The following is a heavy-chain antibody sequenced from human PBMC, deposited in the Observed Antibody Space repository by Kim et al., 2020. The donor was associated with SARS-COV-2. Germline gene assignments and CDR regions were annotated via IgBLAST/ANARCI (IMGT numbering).Heavy chain of an antibody. CDR1: GFAFSRYT. J-gene: IGHJ4*02. CDR2: ISGSGNYN. Sequence: GGSLRLSCAAPGFAFSRYTFNWVRQRPGKGLEWVSFISGSGNYNFDADSLKGRFTISRDNAENSLYLQMSSLRGEDTAVYYCARDSLGDRSSWYFFDFWGQGAIVTVSS. CDR3: ARDSLGDRSSWYFFDF. D-gene: IGHD2-2*01. V-gene: IGHV3-21*01.